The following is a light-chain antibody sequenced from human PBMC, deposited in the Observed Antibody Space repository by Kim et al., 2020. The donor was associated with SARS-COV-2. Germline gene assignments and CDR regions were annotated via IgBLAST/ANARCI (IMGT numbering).Light chain of an antibody. CDR3: ASWDDSLNGRV. CDR2: SNN. Sequence: QSVLTQPPSASGTPEQRVTISCSGSRSNIGSNTVIWYQQFPGTAPKLLIYSNNERPSGVPDRFSGSKSGTSASLAISGLQFEDEDDYYCASWDDSLNGRVFGTGTKVTVL. J-gene: IGLJ1*01. V-gene: IGLV1-44*01. CDR1: RSNIGSNT.